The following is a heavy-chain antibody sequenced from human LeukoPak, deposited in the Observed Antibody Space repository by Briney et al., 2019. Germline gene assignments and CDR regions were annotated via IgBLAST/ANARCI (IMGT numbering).Heavy chain of an antibody. D-gene: IGHD3-10*01. CDR3: AKGLPYYYGSGSFFEY. Sequence: PSGGSLRLSCAASGFTFSDYAMSWVRQAPGKGLEWVSAINGGRGNTYHADSVKGRFTISRDNSKSTLYLQMNSLRAEDTAVYYCAKGLPYYYGSGSFFEYWGQGNLVTVSS. V-gene: IGHV3-23*01. CDR2: INGGRGNT. CDR1: GFTFSDYA. J-gene: IGHJ4*02.